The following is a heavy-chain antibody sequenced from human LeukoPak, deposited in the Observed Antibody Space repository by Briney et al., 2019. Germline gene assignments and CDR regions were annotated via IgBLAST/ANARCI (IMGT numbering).Heavy chain of an antibody. J-gene: IGHJ4*02. V-gene: IGHV3-30*18. CDR1: GFTFSSYG. CDR2: ISYDGSNK. D-gene: IGHD4-23*01. CDR3: AKDDPLGGLDY. Sequence: PGGSLRLSCAASGFTFSSYGMHWVRQAPGKGLEWVAVISYDGSNKYYADSVKGRFTISRDNSKNTLYLQMNSLRVEDTAVYYCAKDDPLGGLDYWGQGTLVTVSS.